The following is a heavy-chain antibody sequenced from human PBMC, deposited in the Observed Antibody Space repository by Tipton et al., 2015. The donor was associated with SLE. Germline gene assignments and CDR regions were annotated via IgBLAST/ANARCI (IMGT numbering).Heavy chain of an antibody. J-gene: IGHJ4*02. V-gene: IGHV3-48*01. D-gene: IGHD6-19*01. CDR2: ISSSSSTI. CDR1: GFTFSSYS. Sequence: SLRLSCAASGFTFSSYSMNWVRQAPGKGLEWVSYISSSSSTIYYADSVKGRFTISRDNAKNSPYLQMNSLRAEDAAVYYCARIAVAGRDYWGQGTLVTVSS. CDR3: ARIAVAGRDY.